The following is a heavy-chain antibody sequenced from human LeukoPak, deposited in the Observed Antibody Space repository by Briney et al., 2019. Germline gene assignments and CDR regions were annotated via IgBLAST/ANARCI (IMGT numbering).Heavy chain of an antibody. J-gene: IGHJ5*02. CDR3: TRKSGGSQRKMDDWFDP. Sequence: GGSLRLSCAASGFTFSSYAMHWVRQAPDKGLEYVSVISNDGTYKYYGASVKGRFTISRDNSKNTLYLQMDSLRSEDTAVYSCTRKSGGSQRKMDDWFDPWGQGTLVIVSS. D-gene: IGHD3-10*01. CDR1: GFTFSSYA. CDR2: ISNDGTYK. V-gene: IGHV3-30*04.